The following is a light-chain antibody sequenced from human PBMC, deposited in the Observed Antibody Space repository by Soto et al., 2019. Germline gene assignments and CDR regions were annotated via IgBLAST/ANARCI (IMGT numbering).Light chain of an antibody. Sequence: EVVMTQSPATLSVAPGERATISCRASQSVSTNVAWYQQRPGQPPRLLIYGASTRATGIPARFSGSGSGTQFTLSISSLQSEDFAVYYCHQYNNRPPYSFGQGTQLEIK. CDR2: GAS. V-gene: IGKV3D-15*01. CDR1: QSVSTN. J-gene: IGKJ2*01. CDR3: HQYNNRPPYS.